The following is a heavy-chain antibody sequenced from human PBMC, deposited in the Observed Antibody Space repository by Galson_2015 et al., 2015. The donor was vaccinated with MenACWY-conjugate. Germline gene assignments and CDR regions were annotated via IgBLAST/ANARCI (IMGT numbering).Heavy chain of an antibody. D-gene: IGHD1-26*01. CDR1: GYYFTSYW. CDR3: ARHPPGGRGMDV. CDR2: ISPGDSNT. Sequence: QSGAEVKQPGESLTISCKGSGYYFTSYWIAWVRQIPGKGLEWMGLISPGDSNTRYSPSFQGQVTISADKSISTAYLRWSSLKASDTAMYYCARHPPGGRGMDVWGQGTTVTVSS. V-gene: IGHV5-51*01. J-gene: IGHJ6*02.